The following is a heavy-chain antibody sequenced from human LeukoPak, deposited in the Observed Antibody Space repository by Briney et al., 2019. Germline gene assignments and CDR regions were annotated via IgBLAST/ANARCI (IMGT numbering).Heavy chain of an antibody. CDR1: GYTFTSYD. CDR2: MNPNSGNT. J-gene: IGHJ4*02. V-gene: IGHV1-8*03. CDR3: ATRITMVRGVIV. Sequence: ASVKVSCKASGYTFTSYDINWVRQATGQGLEWMGWMNPNSGNTGYAQKFQGRVTITRNTSISTAYMELSSLRAEDTAVYYCATRITMVRGVIVWGQGTLVTVSS. D-gene: IGHD3-10*01.